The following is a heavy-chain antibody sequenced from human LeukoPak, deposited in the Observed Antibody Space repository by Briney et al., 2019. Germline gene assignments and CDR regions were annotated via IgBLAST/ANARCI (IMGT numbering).Heavy chain of an antibody. D-gene: IGHD4-17*01. CDR1: GYTLTELS. J-gene: IGHJ5*02. CDR2: FDPEDGET. Sequence: ASVKVSCKVSGYTLTELSMHWVRQAPGKGLEWMGGFDPEDGETIYAQKFQGSVTITADKSTSTAYMELSSLRSEDTAVYYCARGTVTRAPFDPWGQGTLVTVSS. CDR3: ARGTVTRAPFDP. V-gene: IGHV1-24*01.